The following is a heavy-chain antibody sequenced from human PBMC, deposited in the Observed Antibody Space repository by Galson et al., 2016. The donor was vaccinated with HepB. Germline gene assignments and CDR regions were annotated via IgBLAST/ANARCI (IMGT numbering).Heavy chain of an antibody. D-gene: IGHD3-22*01. V-gene: IGHV3-30*18. CDR3: AKEANYYDNSGYYPDY. Sequence: SLRLSCAASGFTFSNYGMHWVRQAPGKGLEWAAMISYDGTYKYYAHSVKGRFTISRDNSKDTLYLQMDSLRIDDTAVFYCAKEANYYDNSGYYPDYWGQGTLVTVSS. CDR2: ISYDGTYK. J-gene: IGHJ4*02. CDR1: GFTFSNYG.